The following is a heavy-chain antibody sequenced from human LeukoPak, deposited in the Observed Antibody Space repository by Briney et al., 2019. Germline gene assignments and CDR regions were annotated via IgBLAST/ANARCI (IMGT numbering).Heavy chain of an antibody. J-gene: IGHJ5*02. D-gene: IGHD3-22*01. Sequence: GYIYYSGSTNYNPSLKCRVTISVDRSKNQFSLKLSSVTAADTAVYYCARGGLLGFNWFDPWGQGTLVTVSS. CDR2: IYYSGST. V-gene: IGHV4-61*06. CDR3: ARGGLLGFNWFDP.